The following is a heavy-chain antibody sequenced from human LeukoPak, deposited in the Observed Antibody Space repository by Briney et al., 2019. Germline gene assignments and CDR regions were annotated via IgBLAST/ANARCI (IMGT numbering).Heavy chain of an antibody. CDR2: IRYDGSNK. V-gene: IGHV3-30*02. Sequence: PGGSLRLSCAASGFTFSSYGMHWVRQAPGKGLEWVAFIRYDGSNKYYADSVKGRFTISRDNSKNTLYLQMNSLRAEDTAVYYCAKDAIVVVPARRSYYYYMDVWGKGTTVTVSS. D-gene: IGHD2-2*01. J-gene: IGHJ6*03. CDR1: GFTFSSYG. CDR3: AKDAIVVVPARRSYYYYMDV.